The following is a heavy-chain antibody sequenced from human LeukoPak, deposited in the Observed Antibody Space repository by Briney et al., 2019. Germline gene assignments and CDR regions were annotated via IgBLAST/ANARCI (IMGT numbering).Heavy chain of an antibody. D-gene: IGHD3-9*01. CDR1: GGSISSYY. CDR3: ARELGEYYDILTGYYTPRGDWFDP. V-gene: IGHV4-4*07. Sequence: SETLSLTCTVSGGSISSYYWSWIRQPAGKGLEWIGRIYTSGSTNYNPSLKSRVTMSADTSKNQFSLKLSSVTAADTAVYYCARELGEYYDILTGYYTPRGDWFDPWGQGTLVTVSS. J-gene: IGHJ5*02. CDR2: IYTSGST.